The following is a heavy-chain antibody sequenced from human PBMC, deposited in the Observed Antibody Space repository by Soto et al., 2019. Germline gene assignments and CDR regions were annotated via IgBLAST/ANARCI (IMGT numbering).Heavy chain of an antibody. D-gene: IGHD2-2*01. J-gene: IGHJ4*02. Sequence: QVQLVQSGAEVKKPGASVKVSCKASGYTFTSYYMHWVRQAPGQGLEWMGIINPSGGSTSYAQKFRGRVTMTRDTSTSTVYMELSSLRSEDTAVYYCAREGRIVVVPAATGSVLGYWGQGTLVTVSS. CDR1: GYTFTSYY. V-gene: IGHV1-46*01. CDR2: INPSGGST. CDR3: AREGRIVVVPAATGSVLGY.